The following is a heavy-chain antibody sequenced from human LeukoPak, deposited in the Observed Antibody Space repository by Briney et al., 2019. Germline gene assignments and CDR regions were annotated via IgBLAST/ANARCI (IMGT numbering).Heavy chain of an antibody. J-gene: IGHJ5*02. CDR2: FYHSETA. V-gene: IGHV4-38-2*02. Sequence: PSETLSLTCAVSGGSISSYYWSWIRQPPGKGLEWIGSFYHSETAYYNPSLKSRVTISVDTSKSQFSLKLTSMTAADTAVYYCAREGHWFDPWGQGTLVTVSS. CDR3: AREGHWFDP. CDR1: GGSISSYY.